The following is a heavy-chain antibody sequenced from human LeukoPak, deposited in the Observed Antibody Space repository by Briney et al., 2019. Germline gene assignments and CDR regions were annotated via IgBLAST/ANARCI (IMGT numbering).Heavy chain of an antibody. CDR2: MNPNSGNT. Sequence: ASVKVSCKASGHTFTDYYIHWVRQAPGQGLEWMGWMNPNSGNTGYAQKFQGRVTITRNTSISTAYMELSSLRSEDTAVYYCATLSGPTGYWGQGTLVTVSS. D-gene: IGHD5-12*01. CDR1: GHTFTDYY. CDR3: ATLSGPTGY. J-gene: IGHJ4*02. V-gene: IGHV1-8*03.